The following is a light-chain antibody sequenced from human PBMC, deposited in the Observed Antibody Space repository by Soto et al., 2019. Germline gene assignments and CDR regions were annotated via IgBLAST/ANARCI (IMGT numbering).Light chain of an antibody. CDR3: QQYAGSPRT. J-gene: IGKJ1*01. V-gene: IGKV3-20*01. Sequence: EIVLTPSPVTLSLSPGERSTLSCSSSQSVSSRSLAWYQQKPGQAPRLLISDASNRAADIPDRFSGSGSGTDFTLTINRLEPEDFAVYYCQQYAGSPRTFGQGTKVDIK. CDR1: QSVSSRS. CDR2: DAS.